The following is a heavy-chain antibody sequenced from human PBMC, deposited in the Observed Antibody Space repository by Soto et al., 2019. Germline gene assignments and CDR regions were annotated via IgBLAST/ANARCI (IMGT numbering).Heavy chain of an antibody. CDR1: GASVNSGTYY. CDR2: IYYSGST. CDR3: ARFTRGVIVYFDY. V-gene: IGHV4-61*01. Sequence: SENLSLTCTFSGASVNSGTYYWSWIRQPPGKGLEWIGYIYYSGSTNYNPSLESRVTMSVDTSKNQFSLKLSSVTAADTAVYYCARFTRGVIVYFDYWGQGALVTVS. D-gene: IGHD3-16*02. J-gene: IGHJ4*02.